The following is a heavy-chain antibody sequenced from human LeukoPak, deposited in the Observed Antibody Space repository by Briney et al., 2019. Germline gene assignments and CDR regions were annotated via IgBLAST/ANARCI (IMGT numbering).Heavy chain of an antibody. V-gene: IGHV4-34*01. D-gene: IGHD2-21*02. CDR2: INHSGST. Sequence: SETLSLTCAVYGGSFSGYYWSWIRQPPGKGLEWIGEINHSGSTNYNPSLKSRVTISVDTSKNQFSLKLSSVTAADTAVYYCASTPLAYCGGDCFFDYWGQGTLVTVSS. CDR1: GGSFSGYY. J-gene: IGHJ4*02. CDR3: ASTPLAYCGGDCFFDY.